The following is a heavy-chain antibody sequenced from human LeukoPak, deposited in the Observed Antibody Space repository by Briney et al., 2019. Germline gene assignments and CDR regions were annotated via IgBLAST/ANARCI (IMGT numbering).Heavy chain of an antibody. CDR2: IYYSGST. Sequence: SETLPLTCTVSGGSISSGGYYWSWIRQHPGKGLEWIGYIYYSGSTYYNPSLKSRVTISVDTSKNQFSLKLSSVTAADTAVCYCARGGIYDSSGYRPYWFDPWGQGTLVTVSS. CDR3: ARGGIYDSSGYRPYWFDP. V-gene: IGHV4-31*03. CDR1: GGSISSGGYY. D-gene: IGHD3-22*01. J-gene: IGHJ5*02.